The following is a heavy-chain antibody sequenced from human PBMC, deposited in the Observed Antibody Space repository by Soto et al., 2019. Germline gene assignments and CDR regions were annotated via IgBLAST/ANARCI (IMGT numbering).Heavy chain of an antibody. J-gene: IGHJ3*02. CDR2: IYPGDSHT. V-gene: IGHV5-51*01. CDR3: ARRITGTFTYDAFDI. CDR1: GYSFTSYW. D-gene: IGHD1-7*01. Sequence: GESLKISCKGSGYSFTSYWIGWVRQMPGKGLECMGIIYPGDSHTRYSPSSQGQVTISADKSISTAYLQWSSLKASDTAMYFCARRITGTFTYDAFDIWGQGTVVTVSS.